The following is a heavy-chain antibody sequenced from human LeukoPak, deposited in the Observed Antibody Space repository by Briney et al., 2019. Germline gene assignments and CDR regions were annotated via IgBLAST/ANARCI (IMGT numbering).Heavy chain of an antibody. CDR2: FDPEDGET. CDR1: GYSLTELS. J-gene: IGHJ4*02. D-gene: IGHD3-22*01. CDR3: AADRADFDSIGYALDY. Sequence: SVKVSCEVSGYSLTELSMQWVRQAPGKGFEWMGGFDPEDGETIYAEKFQGRVTMTEDTSTDTAYIELSSLRSEDTAVYYCAADRADFDSIGYALDYWGQGTLVTVSS. V-gene: IGHV1-24*01.